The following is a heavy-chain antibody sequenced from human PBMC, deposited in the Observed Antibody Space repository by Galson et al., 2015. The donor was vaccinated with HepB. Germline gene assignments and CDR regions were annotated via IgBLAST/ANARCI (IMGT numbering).Heavy chain of an antibody. D-gene: IGHD2-2*01. V-gene: IGHV4-4*07. Sequence: ETLSLTCTVSGGSISSYYWSWIRQPAGKGLEWIGRIYTSGSTNYNPSLKSRVTMSVDTSKNQFSLKLSSVTAADTAVYYCARDRPIVVVPAAILMDYMDVWGKGTTVTVSS. CDR3: ARDRPIVVVPAAILMDYMDV. CDR2: IYTSGST. J-gene: IGHJ6*03. CDR1: GGSISSYY.